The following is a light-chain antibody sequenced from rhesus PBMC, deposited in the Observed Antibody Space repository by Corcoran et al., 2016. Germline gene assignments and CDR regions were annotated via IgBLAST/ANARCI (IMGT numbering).Light chain of an antibody. CDR1: QSISIW. V-gene: IGKV1-22*01. CDR2: KAS. J-gene: IGKJ4*01. CDR3: LQYSSSPLT. Sequence: DIQMTQSPSSLSAFVGDTVTITCRASQSISIWLDWYQQKPGKAPTYPVYKASSWQSGVPSRFSSTGSGTYFTLTLRSLKPGDFASYYCLQYSSSPLTFGGGTKVGIK.